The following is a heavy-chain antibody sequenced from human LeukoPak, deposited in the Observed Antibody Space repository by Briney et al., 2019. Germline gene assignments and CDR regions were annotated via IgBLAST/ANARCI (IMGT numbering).Heavy chain of an antibody. CDR3: ARHVVAAADPFDY. CDR2: IYYSGST. CDR1: GGSISSSSYY. J-gene: IGHJ4*02. Sequence: SETLSLTCTVPGGSISSSSYYWGWIRQPPGKGLEWIGSIYYSGSTYYNPPHQSRATIPLHTSKQQIRRKLRSVTAAHTTLPYCARHVVAAADPFDYWGQGTLVTVSS. V-gene: IGHV4-39*06. D-gene: IGHD6-13*01.